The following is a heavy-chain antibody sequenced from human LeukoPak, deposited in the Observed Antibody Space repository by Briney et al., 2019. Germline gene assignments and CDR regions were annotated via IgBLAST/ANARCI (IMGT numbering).Heavy chain of an antibody. CDR1: GGSFSGYY. V-gene: IGHV4-34*01. CDR3: ARGIYYGSGSYVEAFDY. D-gene: IGHD3-10*01. Sequence: SETLSLTCAVYGGSFSGYYWSWIRQPPGKGLEWIGEINHSGSTNYNPSLKSRVSISVDTTKNQFSLKLSSVTAADTAVYYCARGIYYGSGSYVEAFDYWGQGTLVTVSS. J-gene: IGHJ4*02. CDR2: INHSGST.